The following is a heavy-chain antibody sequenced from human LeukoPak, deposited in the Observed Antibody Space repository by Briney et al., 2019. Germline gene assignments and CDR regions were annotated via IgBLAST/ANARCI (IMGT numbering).Heavy chain of an antibody. Sequence: SETLSLTCSVSGASISGSSYYWGWIRQPPGKGLEWIGNIHNSESTYYNPSLKSRVTISVDTSKNQFSLKLSSVTAADTAVYYCARQVTFGYAYAYYFDYWGQGSLVTVSS. CDR3: ARQVTFGYAYAYYFDY. D-gene: IGHD5-18*01. V-gene: IGHV4-39*01. CDR1: GASISGSSYY. CDR2: IHNSEST. J-gene: IGHJ4*02.